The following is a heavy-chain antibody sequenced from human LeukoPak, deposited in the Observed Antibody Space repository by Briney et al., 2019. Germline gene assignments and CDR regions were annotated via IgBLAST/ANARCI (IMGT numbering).Heavy chain of an antibody. CDR2: MSSDGNYK. D-gene: IGHD3-10*01. J-gene: IGHJ4*02. Sequence: GRSLRLSCAASGFTFSTYAMHWVRQAPGKGLEWVAVMSSDGNYKYYADSVKGRFTISRDNSRNTLDLQMYSLRAEDTAVYYCARRRLHVLRGVTGPPDFWGQGTLVTVSS. CDR1: GFTFSTYA. CDR3: ARRRLHVLRGVTGPPDF. V-gene: IGHV3-30*04.